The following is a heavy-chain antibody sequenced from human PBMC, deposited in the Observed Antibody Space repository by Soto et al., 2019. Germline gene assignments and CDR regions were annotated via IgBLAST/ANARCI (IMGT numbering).Heavy chain of an antibody. CDR1: GFSFSNYG. Sequence: QVQLVESGGGVIQPGKSLRLSCAASGFSFSNYGMHWVRLAPGRGLEWVAVISYDGSTKYYGDSVKGRFTISRDNSINTLYLQMNSLRAEDTALYYCAKDQISHFWSGFPPYYSYTLDVWGQGTTVTVTS. J-gene: IGHJ6*02. D-gene: IGHD3-3*02. V-gene: IGHV3-30*18. CDR2: ISYDGSTK. CDR3: AKDQISHFWSGFPPYYSYTLDV.